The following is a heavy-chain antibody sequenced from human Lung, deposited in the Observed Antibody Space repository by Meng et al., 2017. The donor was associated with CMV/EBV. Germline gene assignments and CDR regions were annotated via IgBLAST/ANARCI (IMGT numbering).Heavy chain of an antibody. J-gene: IGHJ1*01. Sequence: QVSWRGSGPALVKPSETLSLTCAVSGDSITNHDWWAWVRQPPGKGLEWIGEIPHRGSSAYNPSLKSRVSMSIDKSKNQFSLKLTSVTAXXTAVXHXXXRSGGSVWGQGTLVTVSS. V-gene: IGHV4-4*02. CDR1: GDSITNHDW. CDR2: IPHRGSS. CDR3: XXRSGGSV. D-gene: IGHD3-10*01.